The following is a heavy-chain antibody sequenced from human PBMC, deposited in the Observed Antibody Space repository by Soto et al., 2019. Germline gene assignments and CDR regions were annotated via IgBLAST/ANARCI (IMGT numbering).Heavy chain of an antibody. Sequence: AGSLRLSCAASGFTFRSYGMHWVRQAPAKGLEWVAVISYDGSNKYYADSVKGRFTISRDNSKNTLYLQMNSLRAEDTAVYYCAKGGVGSTSNAFDIWGQGTMVTVSS. V-gene: IGHV3-30*18. CDR3: AKGGVGSTSNAFDI. CDR1: GFTFRSYG. D-gene: IGHD1-26*01. J-gene: IGHJ3*02. CDR2: ISYDGSNK.